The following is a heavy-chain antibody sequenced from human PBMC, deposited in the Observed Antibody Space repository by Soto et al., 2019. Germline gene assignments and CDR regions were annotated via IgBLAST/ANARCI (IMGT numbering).Heavy chain of an antibody. CDR2: ISAYNGNT. D-gene: IGHD2-15*01. V-gene: IGHV1-18*01. J-gene: IGHJ3*02. Sequence: QVQLVQSGAEVKKPGASVKVSCKASGYTFTSYGISWVRQAPGQGLEWMGWISAYNGNTHYAQKLQGRVTMTTDTSTSTAYMELRSLRSDDTDVYYCARAGIGYCSGGSCSENDAFDIWGQGTMVTVSS. CDR1: GYTFTSYG. CDR3: ARAGIGYCSGGSCSENDAFDI.